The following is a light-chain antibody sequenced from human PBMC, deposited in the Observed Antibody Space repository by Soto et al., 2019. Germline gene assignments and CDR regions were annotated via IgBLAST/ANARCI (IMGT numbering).Light chain of an antibody. Sequence: DIQMTQSPSTLSASVGDRVTITSRGSQTISSWLAWYQQKPGKAPKLLIYKASTLKSGVPSRFSGSGSGTEFTLTISSLQPDDFATYYCQHYNSYSEAFGQGTKVDI. CDR1: QTISSW. CDR3: QHYNSYSEA. V-gene: IGKV1-5*03. J-gene: IGKJ1*01. CDR2: KAS.